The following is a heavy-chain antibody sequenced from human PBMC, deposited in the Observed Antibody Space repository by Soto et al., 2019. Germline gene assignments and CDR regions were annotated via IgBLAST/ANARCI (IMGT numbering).Heavy chain of an antibody. CDR1: GFTFSNYA. CDR2: VSGSGGST. CDR3: ARGRGSGLSEAFDI. Sequence: HPGGSLRLSCAASGFTFSNYAMNWVRQAPGKGLDWVSTVSGSGGSTYYADSVKGRFTISRDNSKNMLYLQMNSLRAEDTAVYYCARGRGSGLSEAFDIWGQGTMVTVSS. D-gene: IGHD3-10*01. J-gene: IGHJ3*02. V-gene: IGHV3-23*01.